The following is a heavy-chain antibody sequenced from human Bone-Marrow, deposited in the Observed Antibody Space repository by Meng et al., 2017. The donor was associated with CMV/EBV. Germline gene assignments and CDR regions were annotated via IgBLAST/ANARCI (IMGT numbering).Heavy chain of an antibody. CDR1: GFTFSSYA. CDR2: ISYDGSNK. Sequence: GKSLKISCAASGFTFSSYAMHWVRQAPGKGLEWVAVISYDGSNKYYADSVKGRFTISRDNSKNTLYLQMNSLRAEDTAVYYCARSDPVSYSGYDLDGAFDIWGQGTMVTVSS. J-gene: IGHJ3*02. V-gene: IGHV3-30-3*01. D-gene: IGHD5-12*01. CDR3: ARSDPVSYSGYDLDGAFDI.